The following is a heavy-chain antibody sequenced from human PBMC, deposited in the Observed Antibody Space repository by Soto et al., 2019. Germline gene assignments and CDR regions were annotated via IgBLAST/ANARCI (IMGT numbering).Heavy chain of an antibody. V-gene: IGHV1-8*01. CDR2: MNPNSGNT. D-gene: IGHD6-13*01. CDR3: AMCRCSSSWYYYYYCGMDV. Sequence: QVQLVQSGAEVKKPGASVKVSCKASGYTFTSYDINWVRQATGQGLVWLGWMNPNSGNTGNAQKCQCRVTVTRNTATSTASMELSLLRSEDTALYCCAMCRCSSSWYYYYYCGMDVWGQGTTVPVSS. J-gene: IGHJ6*02. CDR1: GYTFTSYD.